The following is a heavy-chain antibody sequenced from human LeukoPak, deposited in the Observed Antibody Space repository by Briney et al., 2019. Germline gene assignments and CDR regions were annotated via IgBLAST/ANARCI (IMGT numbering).Heavy chain of an antibody. CDR2: ISAYNGNT. J-gene: IGHJ4*02. V-gene: IGHV1-18*01. D-gene: IGHD1-1*01. Sequence: ASVKVSCKASGYPFSSYGISWVRQAPGRGLEWMGWISAYNGNTKYAQRLQGRVTMTRDTSTSTVYMELSSLRSEDTAVYYCARDPVGTGTTNLLKYYFDYWGQGTLVTVSS. CDR3: ARDPVGTGTTNLLKYYFDY. CDR1: GYPFSSYG.